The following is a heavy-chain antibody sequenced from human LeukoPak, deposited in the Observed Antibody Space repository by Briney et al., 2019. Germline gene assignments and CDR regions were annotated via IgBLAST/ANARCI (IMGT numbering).Heavy chain of an antibody. CDR1: GFTFSSYS. V-gene: IGHV3-21*04. CDR3: ARGATYYYDNFDY. Sequence: PGGSLRLSCAASGFTFSSYSMNWVRQAPGKGLEWVSSISSSSSYIYYADSVKGRFTISTDNAKNSLYLKMNSLRAEDTAVYYCARGATYYYDNFDYWGQGTLVTVSS. CDR2: ISSSSSYI. J-gene: IGHJ4*02. D-gene: IGHD3-22*01.